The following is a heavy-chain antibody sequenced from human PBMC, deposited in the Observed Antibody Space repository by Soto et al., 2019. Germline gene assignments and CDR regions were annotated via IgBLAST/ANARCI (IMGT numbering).Heavy chain of an antibody. CDR3: ARARGQRYRNAFLV. V-gene: IGHV4-39*01. D-gene: IGHD3-9*01. Sequence: PSETLSLTCTVFGDSIRESDYYWGWMRQPPGGGLDGLGSSHDSVTTYYSWSRKGRATMSVEMSPHLISLNLKSGTAADPAVYFCARARGQRYRNAFLVWGQVTMVTVSS. J-gene: IGHJ3*01. CDR2: SHDSVTT. CDR1: GDSIRESDYY.